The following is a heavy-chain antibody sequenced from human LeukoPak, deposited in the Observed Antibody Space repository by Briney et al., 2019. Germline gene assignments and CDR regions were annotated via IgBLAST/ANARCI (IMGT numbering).Heavy chain of an antibody. CDR1: GFTFRSYG. CDR2: IWYDGSNK. D-gene: IGHD6-19*01. Sequence: PGGSLRLSCAASGFTFRSYGMHWVRQAPGKGLEWVAVIWYDGSNKYYADSVKGRFTISRDNSKNTLYLQMNSLRAEDTAVYYCARDLGYSSGWYCAFDIWGQGTMVTVSS. V-gene: IGHV3-33*01. CDR3: ARDLGYSSGWYCAFDI. J-gene: IGHJ3*02.